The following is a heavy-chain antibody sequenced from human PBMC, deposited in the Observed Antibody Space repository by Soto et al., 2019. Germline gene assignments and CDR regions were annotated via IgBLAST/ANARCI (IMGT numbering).Heavy chain of an antibody. CDR2: VSSSGSTI. J-gene: IGHJ5*02. D-gene: IGHD3-3*01. CDR1: GFTFSDYY. Sequence: PGGSLRLSCAASGFTFSDYYMSWIRQAPGKGLEWVSYVSSSGSTIYYADSVKGRFTISRDSAKNSLYLQMNSLRAEDTAVYYCARVFEVLRFLEWSRSRFDPWGQGTLVTVSS. CDR3: ARVFEVLRFLEWSRSRFDP. V-gene: IGHV3-11*01.